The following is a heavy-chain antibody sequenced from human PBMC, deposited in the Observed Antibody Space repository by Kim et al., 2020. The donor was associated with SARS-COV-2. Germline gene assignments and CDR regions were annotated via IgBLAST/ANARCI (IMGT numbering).Heavy chain of an antibody. Sequence: SETLSLTCAVYGGSFSGYYWSWIRQPPGKGLEWIGEINHSGSTNYNPSLKSRVTISVDTSKNQFSLKLSSVTAADTAVYYCARGSEAVVIYYFDYWGQGT. J-gene: IGHJ4*02. CDR2: INHSGST. CDR1: GGSFSGYY. D-gene: IGHD3-22*01. V-gene: IGHV4-34*01. CDR3: ARGSEAVVIYYFDY.